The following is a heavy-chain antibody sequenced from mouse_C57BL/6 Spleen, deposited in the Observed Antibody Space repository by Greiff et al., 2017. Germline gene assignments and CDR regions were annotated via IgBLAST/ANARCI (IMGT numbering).Heavy chain of an antibody. V-gene: IGHV1-53*01. Sequence: QVQLQQPGTELVKPGASVKLSCKASGYTFTRYWMHWVKQRPGQGLEWIGNINPSNGGTNYNEKFKSKATLTVDKSSSTAYMQLSSLTSEDSAVYYCARGIYSDYVGYALDYWGQGTSVTVSS. D-gene: IGHD2-4*01. CDR1: GYTFTRYW. CDR3: ARGIYSDYVGYALDY. CDR2: INPSNGGT. J-gene: IGHJ4*01.